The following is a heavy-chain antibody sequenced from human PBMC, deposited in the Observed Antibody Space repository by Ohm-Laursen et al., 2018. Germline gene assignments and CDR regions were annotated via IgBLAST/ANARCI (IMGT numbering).Heavy chain of an antibody. CDR2: ISSSGNTI. D-gene: IGHD3-16*01. Sequence: SLRLSCAASGFTFSSYEMNWVRQAPGKGLGWVSYISSSGNTIHYADSVKGRFTISRDNAKNSLYLQMNSLRAEDTAVYHCARDPVRGLTDYWGQGTLVTVSS. V-gene: IGHV3-48*03. CDR1: GFTFSSYE. J-gene: IGHJ4*02. CDR3: ARDPVRGLTDY.